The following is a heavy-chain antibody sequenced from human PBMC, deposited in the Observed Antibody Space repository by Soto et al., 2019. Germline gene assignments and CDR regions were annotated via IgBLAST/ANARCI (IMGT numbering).Heavy chain of an antibody. V-gene: IGHV4-30-4*01. CDR3: ARVSSRELLFGIDY. CDR2: IYYSGST. CDR1: GYFITSGDYY. J-gene: IGHJ4*02. D-gene: IGHD1-26*01. Sequence: QVQLQESGPGLVKPSQTLSLTCTVSGYFITSGDYYWSWIRQPPGKGLEWIGHIYYSGSTYYNPSLKSRATTSQDTSKNQFSLKLSSVTAADTAMYYWARVSSRELLFGIDYWGQGTLVTVSS.